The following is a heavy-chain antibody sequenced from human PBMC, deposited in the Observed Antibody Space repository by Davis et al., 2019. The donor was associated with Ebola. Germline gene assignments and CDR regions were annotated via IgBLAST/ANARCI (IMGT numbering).Heavy chain of an antibody. CDR1: GFTFSNYA. CDR3: ARGGGGDDVLPYCVNGRCVYFYNGMDV. J-gene: IGHJ6*02. CDR2: ISFDGKNE. D-gene: IGHD2-8*01. V-gene: IGHV3-30*04. Sequence: GGSLRLSCAASGFTFSNYAMNWVRQSPGKGLDWVSLISFDGKNEVYADSVKGRFTISRDDSKSTLYLQMNSLRSEDTAVYYCARGGGGDDVLPYCVNGRCVYFYNGMDVWGRGTTVTVSS.